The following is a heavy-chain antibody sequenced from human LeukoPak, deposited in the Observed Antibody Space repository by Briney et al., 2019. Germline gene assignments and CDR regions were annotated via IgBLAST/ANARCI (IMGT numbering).Heavy chain of an antibody. CDR2: IYYSGST. V-gene: IGHV4-59*01. CDR1: GGSITSYY. J-gene: IGHJ4*02. D-gene: IGHD5-18*01. CDR3: ARSYSYGPFDY. Sequence: SETLPLTCTVSGGSITSYYWSWIRQPPGKGLEWIGYIYYSGSTNYNPSLKSRVTISVDTSKNQFSLKLSSVTAADTAVYYCARSYSYGPFDYWGQGTLVTVSS.